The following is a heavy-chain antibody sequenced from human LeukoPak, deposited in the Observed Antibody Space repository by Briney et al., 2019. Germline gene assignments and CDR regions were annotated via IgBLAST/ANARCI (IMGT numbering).Heavy chain of an antibody. CDR2: IYYLGGA. CDR3: ARGTPFDF. Sequence: SETLSLTCTVSGGSIDNSTYPWGWIRQPPGKGVEWIGAIYYLGGALYSPSLESRVTISVDTSNNQLSLKLHSVTAADTGTYYCARGTPFDFWGQGILVIVS. J-gene: IGHJ4*02. D-gene: IGHD1-14*01. CDR1: GGSIDNSTYP. V-gene: IGHV4-39*01.